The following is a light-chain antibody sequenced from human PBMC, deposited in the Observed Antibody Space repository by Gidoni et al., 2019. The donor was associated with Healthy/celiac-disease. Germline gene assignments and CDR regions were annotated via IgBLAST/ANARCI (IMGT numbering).Light chain of an antibody. CDR2: DAS. Sequence: DIQMTQSPSSLSASVGDRVTITCQASQDISNYVNWYQQKPGKAPKLLIYDASNLETGVPSRFSGSGSGTDFTFTISSLQPEDIATYYCQQYDNFPPYTFGQGTKLEMK. V-gene: IGKV1-33*01. J-gene: IGKJ2*01. CDR1: QDISNY. CDR3: QQYDNFPPYT.